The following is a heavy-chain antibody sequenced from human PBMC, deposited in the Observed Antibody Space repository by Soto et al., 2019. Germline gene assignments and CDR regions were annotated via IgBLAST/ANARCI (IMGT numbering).Heavy chain of an antibody. J-gene: IGHJ4*02. CDR2: ISYDGSNK. CDR1: GFTFSSYA. CDR3: AKDVTVDIVNTPGY. D-gene: IGHD5-12*01. Sequence: GGSLRLSCVASGFTFSSYAIHWVRQAPGKGLEWVAVISYDGSNKFYSDSVKGRFTISRDNSKNTLYLHMNSLNTEDTAVYYCAKDVTVDIVNTPGYWGQGTLVTVSS. V-gene: IGHV3-30*18.